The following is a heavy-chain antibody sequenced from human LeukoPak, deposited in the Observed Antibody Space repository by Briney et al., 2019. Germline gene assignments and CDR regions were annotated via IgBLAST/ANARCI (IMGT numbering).Heavy chain of an antibody. J-gene: IGHJ4*02. D-gene: IGHD6-19*01. V-gene: IGHV3-23*01. CDR2: ISGSGGST. CDR3: AKDRRSSDWSPDC. CDR1: GFTFSSSA. Sequence: GGSLRLSCAASGFTFSSSAMSWVRQVPGKGLEWVSAISGSGGSTYYVDSVRGRFTISRDNPKNTLYLQMNGLRAEDTAVYYCAKDRRSSDWSPDCWGQGTLVTVSS.